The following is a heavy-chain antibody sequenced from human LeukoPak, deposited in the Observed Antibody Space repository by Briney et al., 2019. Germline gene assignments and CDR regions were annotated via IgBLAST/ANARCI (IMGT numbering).Heavy chain of an antibody. Sequence: SETLSLTCTVSGGSISSGSYYWSWIRQPAGKGLEWIGRIYTSGSTNYNPSLKSRVTISVDTSKNQFSLKLSSVTAADTAVYYCARAVERGIAAHNWFDPWGQGTLVTVSS. J-gene: IGHJ5*02. CDR2: IYTSGST. CDR3: ARAVERGIAAHNWFDP. CDR1: GGSISSGSYY. D-gene: IGHD6-13*01. V-gene: IGHV4-61*02.